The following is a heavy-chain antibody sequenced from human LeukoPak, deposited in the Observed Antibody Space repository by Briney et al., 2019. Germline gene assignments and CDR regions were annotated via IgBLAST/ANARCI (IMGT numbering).Heavy chain of an antibody. J-gene: IGHJ4*02. CDR2: INPNSGGT. CDR3: ARDPGYCSSTSCPMGY. D-gene: IGHD2-2*01. V-gene: IGHV1-2*02. CDR1: GYTFTGYY. Sequence: ASVKVSCKASGYTFTGYYMHWVRQAPGQGLDWMGWINPNSGGTNYAQKFQGRVTMTRDTSISTAYMELSRLRSDDTAVYYCARDPGYCSSTSCPMGYWGQGTLVTVSS.